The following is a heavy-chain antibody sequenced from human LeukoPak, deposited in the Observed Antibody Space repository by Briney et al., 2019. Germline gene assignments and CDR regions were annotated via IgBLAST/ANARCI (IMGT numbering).Heavy chain of an antibody. D-gene: IGHD3-10*01. J-gene: IGHJ4*02. CDR2: IYPGDSDT. CDR1: GYTFSSYW. CDR3: ARQTRDGSGSRGYSFDF. V-gene: IGHV5-51*01. Sequence: KPGESLKISCKASGYTFSSYWIGWVRQMPGKGLEWMGIIYPGDSDTRYSPSFEGQVTISVDKSISTAYLQWSSLKASDTAMYYCARQTRDGSGSRGYSFDFWGQGTLVTVSS.